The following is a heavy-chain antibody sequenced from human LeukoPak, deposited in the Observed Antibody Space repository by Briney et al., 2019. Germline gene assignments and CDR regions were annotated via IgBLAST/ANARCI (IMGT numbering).Heavy chain of an antibody. V-gene: IGHV4-38-2*02. J-gene: IGHJ4*02. CDR3: TRDDHRVRGGVDY. D-gene: IGHD3-10*01. CDR1: GYSISSGYY. Sequence: SETLSLTCTVSGYSISSGYYWGWIRQPPGKGLEWIGSIYHSGSTYYNPSLKSRVTISVDTSKNQLSLKLSSVTAADTAVYYCTRDDHRVRGGVDYWGQGTLVTVSS. CDR2: IYHSGST.